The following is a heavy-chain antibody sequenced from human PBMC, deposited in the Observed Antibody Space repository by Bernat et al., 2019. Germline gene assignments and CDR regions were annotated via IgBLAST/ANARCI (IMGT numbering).Heavy chain of an antibody. J-gene: IGHJ5*02. V-gene: IGHV3-23*01. CDR2: ISGSGGST. CDR3: AKDISSRGYGSGSPAWFDP. CDR1: GFTFINYA. D-gene: IGHD3-10*01. Sequence: EVQLLGSGGGLVQPGGSLRLSCAASGFTFINYAMSWVRQAPGKGLEWVSAISGSGGSTYYADSVKGRFTISRDNSKNTVYLQMNSLRAEDMALYYCAKDISSRGYGSGSPAWFDPWGQGTLVTVSS.